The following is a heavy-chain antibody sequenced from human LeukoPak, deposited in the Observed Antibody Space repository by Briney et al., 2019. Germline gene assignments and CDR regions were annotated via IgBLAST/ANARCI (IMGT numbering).Heavy chain of an antibody. CDR1: GYSISSRNW. V-gene: IGHV4-28*05. CDR3: ARNPEIAAFED. CDR2: LHHDGRI. J-gene: IGHJ4*02. D-gene: IGHD6-13*01. Sequence: SETLSLTCAVSGYSISSRNWWGWVRQPPGKGLEWIGYLHHDGRIHYNPSLKSRVSMSLYTSKNQFSLKVTSVTAVDTAVYYCARNPEIAAFEDWGQGTLVTVSS.